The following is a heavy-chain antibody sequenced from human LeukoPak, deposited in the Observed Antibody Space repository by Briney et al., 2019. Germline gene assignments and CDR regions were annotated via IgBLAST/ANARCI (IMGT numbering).Heavy chain of an antibody. J-gene: IGHJ4*02. CDR2: VRSKIYGGTT. V-gene: IGHV3-49*04. Sequence: PGGSLRLSCAGSGFTFGDYAMNWVRQAPGKGLEGVGLVRSKIYGGTTEYAAYVKGRFTVSRDDSNNIAYLQLNRLATEDTAVYYCSRGLTSVGKKYWFDYWGQGTLVTVSS. CDR1: GFTFGDYA. CDR3: SRGLTSVGKKYWFDY. D-gene: IGHD2-8*02.